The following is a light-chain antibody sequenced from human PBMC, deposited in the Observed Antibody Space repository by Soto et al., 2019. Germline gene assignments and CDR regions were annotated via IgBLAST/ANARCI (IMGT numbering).Light chain of an antibody. V-gene: IGKV3-20*01. CDR3: QQYGSSPLT. CDR1: QSVSSSY. Sequence: EMVLTQSPGTLSLSPGERASLSCSASQSVSSSYLAWYQQKPGQAPRLLIYGASSRATGIPDRFSGSGSGTDFTLTISRLEPEDFAVYYCQQYGSSPLTFGGGTKVDIK. J-gene: IGKJ4*01. CDR2: GAS.